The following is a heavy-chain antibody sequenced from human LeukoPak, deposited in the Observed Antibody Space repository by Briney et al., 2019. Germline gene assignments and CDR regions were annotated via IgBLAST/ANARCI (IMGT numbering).Heavy chain of an antibody. CDR3: ARIKYCSSTSCPFDY. D-gene: IGHD2-2*01. J-gene: IGHJ4*02. Sequence: GGSLRLSCAASGFTFSSYWMSWVRQAPGKGLEWVANIKQDGSEKYYVDSVKGRFTISRDNAKNSLYLQMNSLRAGDTAVYYCARIKYCSSTSCPFDYWGQGTLVTVSS. CDR2: IKQDGSEK. CDR1: GFTFSSYW. V-gene: IGHV3-7*04.